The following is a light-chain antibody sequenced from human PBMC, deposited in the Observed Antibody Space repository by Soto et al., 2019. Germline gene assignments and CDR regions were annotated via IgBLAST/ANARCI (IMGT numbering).Light chain of an antibody. CDR2: DVN. Sequence: QSALTQPRSVSGSPGQSVTISCTGTSSDVGNYNYVSWYQHHPGKAPKLMIYDVNKRPSGVPDRFSGSKSGNTASLTISGLQAEDEADYYCSSYTTSAPYVFGSGTKVTVL. V-gene: IGLV2-11*01. CDR1: SSDVGNYNY. J-gene: IGLJ1*01. CDR3: SSYTTSAPYV.